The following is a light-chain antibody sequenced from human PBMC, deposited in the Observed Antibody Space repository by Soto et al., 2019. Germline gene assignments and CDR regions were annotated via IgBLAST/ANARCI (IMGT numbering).Light chain of an antibody. V-gene: IGLV1-47*01. Sequence: QSVLTQPPSASGTPGQRVTVSCSGSSSNIGTKYVDWYQQIPGTAPTLLIYRNNQRPSGVPDRFSGSKAGTSASLAITGLRSDDEADYYCATWDDSLSGLVFGGGTKLTVL. CDR1: SSNIGTKY. J-gene: IGLJ2*01. CDR2: RNN. CDR3: ATWDDSLSGLV.